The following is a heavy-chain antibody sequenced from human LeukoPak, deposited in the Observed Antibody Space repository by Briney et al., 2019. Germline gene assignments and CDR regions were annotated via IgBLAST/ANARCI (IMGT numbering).Heavy chain of an antibody. V-gene: IGHV3-7*01. D-gene: IGHD5-18*01. CDR2: IKKDGSEK. CDR3: ARHLSGVTGYTYGRGIDY. CDR1: GFTFSSYW. Sequence: PGGSLRLSCAASGFTFSSYWMSWVRQAPGKGQEWVANIKKDGSEKYYVDSVKGRFTISRDNAKTSLYLQMNSLRAEDTAVYYCARHLSGVTGYTYGRGIDYWGQGTLVTVSS. J-gene: IGHJ4*02.